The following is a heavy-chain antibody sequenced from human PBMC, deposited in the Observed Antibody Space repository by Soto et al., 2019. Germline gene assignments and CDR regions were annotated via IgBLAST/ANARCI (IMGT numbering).Heavy chain of an antibody. CDR3: ARTYYYDSSGYFYFEY. CDR1: GFSLSTSGVG. D-gene: IGHD3-22*01. V-gene: IGHV2-5*01. J-gene: IGHJ4*02. Sequence: QITLKESGPTLVKPTQTLTLTCTFSGFSLSTSGVGVGWIRQPPGKALEWLALIYWNDDKRYSPSLKSRLTITKDTSKNQVVLTMTNMDHVDTATYYCARTYYYDSSGYFYFEYWGQGTLVTVSS. CDR2: IYWNDDK.